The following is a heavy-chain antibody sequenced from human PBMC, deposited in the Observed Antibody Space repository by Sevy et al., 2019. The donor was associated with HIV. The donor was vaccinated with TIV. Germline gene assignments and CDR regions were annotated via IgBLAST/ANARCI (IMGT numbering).Heavy chain of an antibody. Sequence: GESLKISCAASGFTFSSYAMSWVRQAPGKGLEWVSAISGSGGGTYYADSVKGRFTISRDNSKNTLYLQMNSLRAEDTAVYYCAKEGRVAGIYYFDYWGQGTLVTVSS. CDR2: ISGSGGGT. CDR1: GFTFSSYA. J-gene: IGHJ4*02. D-gene: IGHD6-19*01. V-gene: IGHV3-23*01. CDR3: AKEGRVAGIYYFDY.